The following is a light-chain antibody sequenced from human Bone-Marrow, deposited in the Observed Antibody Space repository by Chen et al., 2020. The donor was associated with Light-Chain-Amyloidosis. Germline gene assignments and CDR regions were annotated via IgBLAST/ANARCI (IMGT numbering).Light chain of an antibody. Sequence: SYELTQPPSVSVSPGQTARITCSGDDLPTKYAYWYQQKPGQAPVLVIHRDTERPSGISERFSGSSSRTTATLTISGVQAEDEADYNCQSADSSGTYEVIFGGGTKLTVL. CDR2: RDT. J-gene: IGLJ2*01. CDR1: DLPTKY. V-gene: IGLV3-25*03. CDR3: QSADSSGTYEVI.